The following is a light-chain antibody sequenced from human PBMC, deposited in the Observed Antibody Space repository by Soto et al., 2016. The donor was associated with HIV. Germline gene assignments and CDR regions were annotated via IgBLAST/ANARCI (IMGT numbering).Light chain of an antibody. CDR3: HVWDYISDHQL. V-gene: IGLV3-21*02. CDR2: MDK. J-gene: IGLJ3*02. CDR1: DIGSKS. Sequence: SFVLTQPPSVSVAPGETAIITCGGDDIGSKSVHWYQQRPGRAPFLVVYMDKDRPSGIPERLSGSNSGNTATLTINRVEAGDEADYYCHVWDYISDHQLFGGGTRLTVL.